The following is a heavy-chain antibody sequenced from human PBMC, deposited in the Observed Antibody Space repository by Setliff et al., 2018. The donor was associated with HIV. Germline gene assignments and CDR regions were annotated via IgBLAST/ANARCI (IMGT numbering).Heavy chain of an antibody. D-gene: IGHD3-22*01. V-gene: IGHV4-34*01. CDR3: ARLTTTYYYDSSAYYHPV. CDR2: MNHRGVI. CDR1: GGSFSGYY. J-gene: IGHJ4*02. Sequence: PSETLSLTCTVYGGSFSGYYWTWIRQPPGKGLEFIGEMNHRGVIKYLSSLKSRVTMAVDTSKKQFSLKLSSVTAADTAVFYCARLTTTYYYDSSAYYHPVWGQGTLVTVSS.